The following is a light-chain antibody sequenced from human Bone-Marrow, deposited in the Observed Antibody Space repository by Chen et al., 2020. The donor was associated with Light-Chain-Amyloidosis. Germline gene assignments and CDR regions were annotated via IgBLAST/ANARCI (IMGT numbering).Light chain of an antibody. V-gene: IGLV3-21*02. Sequence: SFVLTQPPSVSVTPGQTAWITCGGDDIESKSVHWYQQKPGQAPVLVVYDDSERPSGIPGRFSGFDCGNTATVTISRVEAGDEADYYCQVWDSGSNHWMFGGGTKLTVL. J-gene: IGLJ3*02. CDR3: QVWDSGSNHWM. CDR1: DIESKS. CDR2: DDS.